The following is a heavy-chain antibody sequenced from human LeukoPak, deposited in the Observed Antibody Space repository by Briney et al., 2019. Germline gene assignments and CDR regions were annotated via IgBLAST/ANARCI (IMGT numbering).Heavy chain of an antibody. D-gene: IGHD3-9*01. V-gene: IGHV3-30*04. J-gene: IGHJ6*02. CDR1: GFTFTNYA. Sequence: GGSLRLSCAAIGFTFTNYAMHWLRQAPGKGLEWVAVISYDGNNKYYADSVQGRFTISRDNFKNTLYLQMNSLRPEDTGVYYCARDTYDILTRPGGVPSYCYYGMYVEGQGTTVTVS. CDR3: ARDTYDILTRPGGVPSYCYYGMYV. CDR2: ISYDGNNK.